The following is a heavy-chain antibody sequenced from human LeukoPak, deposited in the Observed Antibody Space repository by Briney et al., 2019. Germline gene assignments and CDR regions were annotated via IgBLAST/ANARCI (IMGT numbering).Heavy chain of an antibody. J-gene: IGHJ4*02. CDR3: ARGPRITIFGVVIGEDFDY. D-gene: IGHD3-3*01. V-gene: IGHV4-34*01. CDR2: INHSGST. CDR1: GGSFSGYY. Sequence: SETLSLTCAVYGGSFSGYYRSWIRQPPGKGLEWIWEINHSGSTNYNPSLKSRVTISVDTSKNQFSLKLSSVTAADTAVYYCARGPRITIFGVVIGEDFDYWGQGTLVTVSS.